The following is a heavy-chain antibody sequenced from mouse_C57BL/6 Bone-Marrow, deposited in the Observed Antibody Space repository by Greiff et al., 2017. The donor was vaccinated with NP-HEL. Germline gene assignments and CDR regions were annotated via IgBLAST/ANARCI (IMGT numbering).Heavy chain of an antibody. Sequence: QVQLKESGAELARPGASVKLSCKASCYTFTSYGISWVKQRTGQGLEWIGEIYPRSGNTYYNEKFKGKATLTADKSSSTAYMELRSLTSEDSAVYFGARWDYYGSSYVFDYWGQGTTLTVSS. CDR1: CYTFTSYG. D-gene: IGHD1-1*01. V-gene: IGHV1-81*01. J-gene: IGHJ2*01. CDR2: IYPRSGNT. CDR3: ARWDYYGSSYVFDY.